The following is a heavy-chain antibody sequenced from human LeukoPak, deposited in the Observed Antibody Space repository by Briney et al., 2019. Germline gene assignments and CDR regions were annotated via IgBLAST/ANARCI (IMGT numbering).Heavy chain of an antibody. Sequence: SETLSLTCTVSGGSISSYYWSWIRQPPGKGLEWIGYIYYSGSTNYNPSLKSRVTISVDTSKNQFSLKLSSVTAADTAVYYCARGGYDYVWGSYRYRPRPNWFDPWGQGTLVTVSS. J-gene: IGHJ5*02. CDR2: IYYSGST. D-gene: IGHD3-16*02. V-gene: IGHV4-59*01. CDR3: ARGGYDYVWGSYRYRPRPNWFDP. CDR1: GGSISSYY.